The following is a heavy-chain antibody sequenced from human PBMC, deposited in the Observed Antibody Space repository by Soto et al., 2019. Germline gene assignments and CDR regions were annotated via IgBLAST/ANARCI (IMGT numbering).Heavy chain of an antibody. V-gene: IGHV1-46*01. J-gene: IGHJ5*02. CDR3: AHSLIGYYYDSSGSNWFDP. CDR2: INPSGDT. Sequence: ASVKVSCKASGDTFTSYYMHWVRQAPGQGLEWMGIINPSGDTSYAQKFQGRVTMTRDTSTSTVYMELSSLRSEDTAVYYCAHSLIGYYYDSSGSNWFDPWGQGTLVTVSS. CDR1: GDTFTSYY. D-gene: IGHD3-22*01.